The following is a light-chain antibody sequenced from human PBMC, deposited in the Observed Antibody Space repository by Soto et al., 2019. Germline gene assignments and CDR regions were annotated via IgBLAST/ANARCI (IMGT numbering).Light chain of an antibody. Sequence: IVMTQSAASLSVYPGERATLSCRASQSVGSSLAWYQQKPGQAPRLLIYGISTRATGLPGRFSGSGFGTEFTLTISSLQSEDLAVYYCQHYNNWPLTFGGGTKVDIK. J-gene: IGKJ4*01. CDR3: QHYNNWPLT. CDR1: QSVGSS. CDR2: GIS. V-gene: IGKV3-15*01.